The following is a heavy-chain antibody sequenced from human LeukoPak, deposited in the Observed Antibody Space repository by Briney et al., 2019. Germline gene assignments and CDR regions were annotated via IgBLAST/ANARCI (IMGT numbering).Heavy chain of an antibody. Sequence: PSETLSLTCAVHGGSFSAYYWSWIRQPAGKGLEWIGRIYTSGSTNYNPSLKSRVTISVDTSKNQFSLKLSSVTAADKAVYYCARSITGTLQWRFWGQGTLVTDPS. D-gene: IGHD1-20*01. CDR2: IYTSGST. CDR1: GGSFSAYY. J-gene: IGHJ4*02. V-gene: IGHV4-59*10. CDR3: ARSITGTLQWRF.